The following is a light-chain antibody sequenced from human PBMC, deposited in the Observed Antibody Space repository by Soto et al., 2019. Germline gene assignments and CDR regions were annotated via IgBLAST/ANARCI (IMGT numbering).Light chain of an antibody. Sequence: DIEMTQSPSTLSASVGDRVTITWRASQSISSWLAWYQQKPGKAPKLLIYDASSLESGVPSSFRGSGSGTEFTLTISSLQPDDFATYYCQQYNSYSMLTFGGGTKVDIK. J-gene: IGKJ4*01. CDR3: QQYNSYSMLT. V-gene: IGKV1-5*01. CDR2: DAS. CDR1: QSISSW.